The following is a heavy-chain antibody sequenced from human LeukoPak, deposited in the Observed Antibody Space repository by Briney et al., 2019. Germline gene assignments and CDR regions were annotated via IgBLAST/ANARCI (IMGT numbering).Heavy chain of an antibody. CDR3: ARDDVVLHYDSFEGAFDI. Sequence: PGGSLRLSCAASGFTFSSYSMNRVRQAPGKGLEWVSSISSSSSYIYYADSVKGRFTISRDNAKNSLYLQMNSLRAEDTAVYYCARDDVVLHYDSFEGAFDIWGQGTMVTVSS. CDR1: GFTFSSYS. CDR2: ISSSSSYI. V-gene: IGHV3-21*01. J-gene: IGHJ3*02. D-gene: IGHD3-22*01.